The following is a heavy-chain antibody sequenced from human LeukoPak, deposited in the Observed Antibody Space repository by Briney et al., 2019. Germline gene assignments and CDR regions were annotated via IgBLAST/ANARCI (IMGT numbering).Heavy chain of an antibody. CDR3: ARAPGTMVVVDY. D-gene: IGHD3-22*01. J-gene: IGHJ4*02. V-gene: IGHV3-30*04. CDR2: TSFDGSDN. CDR1: GFTFSSYA. Sequence: GRSLRLSCAASGFTFSSYAMHWVRQAPGKGLKWVAVTSFDGSDNYYADSVKGRFTISRDNSKNTLYLQMNSLRPDDTAVYYCARAPGTMVVVDYWGQGTLVTVSS.